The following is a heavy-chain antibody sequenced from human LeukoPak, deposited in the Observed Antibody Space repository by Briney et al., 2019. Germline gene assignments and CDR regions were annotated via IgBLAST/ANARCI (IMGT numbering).Heavy chain of an antibody. CDR2: IYTIGST. CDR3: ARGESSSSPLYYYYYYMDV. J-gene: IGHJ6*03. D-gene: IGHD6-6*01. Sequence: PSETLSLTCTVSGGSINSGTYYWSWIRQPAGKGLEWIGRIYTIGSTNYNPSLKSRVTISVDTSKNQFSLKLSSVTAADTAMYYCARGESSSSPLYYYYYYMDVWGKGTTVTVSS. V-gene: IGHV4-61*02. CDR1: GGSINSGTYY.